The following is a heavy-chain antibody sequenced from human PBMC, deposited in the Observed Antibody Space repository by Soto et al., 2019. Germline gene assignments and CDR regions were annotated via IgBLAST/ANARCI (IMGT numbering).Heavy chain of an antibody. CDR1: GFTFSSYS. V-gene: IGHV3-48*01. D-gene: IGHD3-10*01. Sequence: EVQLVESGGGLVQPGGSLRLSCAASGFTFSSYSMNWVRQAPGRGRGGVSYISSSSSTIYYADSVKGRFTISRDNAKNSLYLQMNSLRAEDTAVYYCARDPGLLWFGELPPGFDYWGQGTLVTVSS. CDR2: ISSSSSTI. CDR3: ARDPGLLWFGELPPGFDY. J-gene: IGHJ4*02.